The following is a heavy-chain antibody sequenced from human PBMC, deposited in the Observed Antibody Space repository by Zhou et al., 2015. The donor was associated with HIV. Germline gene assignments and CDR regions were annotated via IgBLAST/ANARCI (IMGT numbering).Heavy chain of an antibody. CDR1: GFSFSDHY. CDR2: ISGSGGST. Sequence: EVQLVESGGGLVQPGGSLRLSCAASGFSFSDHYMDWVRQAPGKGLEWVSAISGSGGSTYYADSVKGRFTISRDNSKNTLYLQMNSLRAEDTAVYYCAKDWGGYCSSTTCYTGYFDYWGQGTLVTVSS. D-gene: IGHD2-2*01. CDR3: AKDWGGYCSSTTCYTGYFDY. V-gene: IGHV3-23*04. J-gene: IGHJ4*02.